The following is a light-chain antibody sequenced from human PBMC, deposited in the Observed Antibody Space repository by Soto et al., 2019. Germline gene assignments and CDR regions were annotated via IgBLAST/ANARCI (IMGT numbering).Light chain of an antibody. CDR2: LGS. J-gene: IGKJ3*01. CDR1: QSLLHSNGYTY. CDR3: MQALQTPRT. V-gene: IGKV2-28*01. Sequence: DIVMTQSPLYLPVTPGEPASISCRSSQSLLHSNGYTYLHWYLQKPGQSPQLLIYLGSNRASGVPDRFSGSGSGTDCTLKINRVEAEDVGVYYCMQALQTPRTFGPGTKVDIK.